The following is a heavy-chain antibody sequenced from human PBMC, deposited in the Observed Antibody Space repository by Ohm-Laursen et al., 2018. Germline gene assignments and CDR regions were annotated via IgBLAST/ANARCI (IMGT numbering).Heavy chain of an antibody. D-gene: IGHD3-22*01. CDR3: ARVGQLLDSSGYYLYYYYGMDV. Sequence: SETLSLTCTVSGGSISSGGYYWNWIRQHPGKGLEWIGYIYYSGSTNYNPSLKSRVTISVDTSKNQFSLKLSSVTAADTAVYYCARVGQLLDSSGYYLYYYYGMDVWGQGTTVTVSS. J-gene: IGHJ6*02. CDR2: IYYSGST. CDR1: GGSISSGGYY. V-gene: IGHV4-61*08.